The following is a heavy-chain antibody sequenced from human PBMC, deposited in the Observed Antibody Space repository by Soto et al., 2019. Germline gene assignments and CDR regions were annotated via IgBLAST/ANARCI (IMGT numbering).Heavy chain of an antibody. J-gene: IGHJ3*02. Sequence: PGGSLRLSCAASGFTFRNFVMSWVRQAPGKGLEWVSGINWNGGSTGYADSVKGRFTISRDNAKNSLYLQMNSLRAEDTALYHCARDRLLHHNAFDIWGQGTMVTVSS. CDR2: INWNGGST. V-gene: IGHV3-20*01. CDR1: GFTFRNFV. D-gene: IGHD3-3*01. CDR3: ARDRLLHHNAFDI.